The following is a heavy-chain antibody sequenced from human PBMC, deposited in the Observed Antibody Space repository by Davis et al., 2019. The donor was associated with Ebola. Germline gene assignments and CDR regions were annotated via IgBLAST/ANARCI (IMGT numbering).Heavy chain of an antibody. CDR1: GGSCSGYY. Sequence: SETLSLTCAVYGGSCSGYYWSWIRQPPGKGLEWIGEINHSGSTNYNPSLKSRVTISVDTSKNQFSLKLSSVTAADTAVYYCARGRGFMVRGVIIQWGQGTLVTVSS. CDR3: ARGRGFMVRGVIIQ. V-gene: IGHV4-34*01. D-gene: IGHD3-10*01. CDR2: INHSGST. J-gene: IGHJ4*02.